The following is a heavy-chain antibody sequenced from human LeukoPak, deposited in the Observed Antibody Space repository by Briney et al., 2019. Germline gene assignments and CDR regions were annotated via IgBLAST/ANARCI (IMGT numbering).Heavy chain of an antibody. V-gene: IGHV4-30-4*01. Sequence: PSETLSLTCTVSGGSISSGDYYWSWIRQPPGKGLEWIGYIYYSGSTYYNPSLKSRVTISVDTSKNQFSLKLSSVTAADTVVYYCARAGKPWGWFDPWGQGTLVTVSS. CDR3: ARAGKPWGWFDP. D-gene: IGHD3-10*01. CDR2: IYYSGST. J-gene: IGHJ5*02. CDR1: GGSISSGDYY.